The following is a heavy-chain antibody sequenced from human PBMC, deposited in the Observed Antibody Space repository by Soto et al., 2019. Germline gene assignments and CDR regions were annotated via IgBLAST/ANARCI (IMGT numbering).Heavy chain of an antibody. CDR3: VEMATSDAFDI. CDR2: ISSNGGST. V-gene: IGHV3-64D*06. CDR1: GFTFSSYA. D-gene: IGHD5-12*01. Sequence: EVQLLESGGGLVQPGGSLRLSCSASGFTFSSYAMHWVRQAPGKGLEYVSAISSNGGSTYYADSVKGRFTISRDNSKNTLYLQMSSLRAEDTAVYYCVEMATSDAFDIWGQGTMVTVSS. J-gene: IGHJ3*02.